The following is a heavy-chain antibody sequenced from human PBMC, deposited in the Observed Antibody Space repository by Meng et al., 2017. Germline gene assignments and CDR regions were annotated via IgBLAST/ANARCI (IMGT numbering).Heavy chain of an antibody. CDR3: ARILYGDQGLD. Sequence: LSDSGPGLVQPSCTLFLTCAGSGGSISSSNWWSWVRQPPGKGLEWIGEIYHSGSTNYNPSLKSRVTISVDKSKNQFSLKLSSVTAADTAVYYCARILYGDQGLDWGQGTLVTVSS. D-gene: IGHD4-17*01. CDR1: GGSISSSNW. V-gene: IGHV4-4*02. CDR2: IYHSGST. J-gene: IGHJ4*02.